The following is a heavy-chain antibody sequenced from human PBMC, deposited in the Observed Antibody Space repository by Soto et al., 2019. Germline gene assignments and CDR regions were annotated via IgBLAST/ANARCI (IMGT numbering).Heavy chain of an antibody. CDR3: ARDLAKGGGSAGFDY. CDR1: GYTFTVYY. Sequence: VSCKASGYTFTVYYMHLVRQAPGQGLEWMGWINPKSGGTMYPQKFQGRVTMTWDTSISTAYMALTRLRSDDTAVYYCARDLAKGGGSAGFDYWGQGTLVTVSS. D-gene: IGHD1-26*01. V-gene: IGHV1-2*02. J-gene: IGHJ4*02. CDR2: INPKSGGT.